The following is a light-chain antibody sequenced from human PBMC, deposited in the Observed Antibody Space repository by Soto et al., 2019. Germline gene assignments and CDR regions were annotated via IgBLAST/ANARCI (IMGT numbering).Light chain of an antibody. CDR2: KAS. CDR3: QQYNTYSKWT. CDR1: QSISTW. J-gene: IGKJ1*01. Sequence: DIQMTQSPSTLSASVGDRVTITCRARQSISTWLAWYQQKPGKAPKLLIYKASSLESGVPSRFSGSGSGTEFTLTISSLQPDDFATYYCQQYNTYSKWTFGQGTKVDIK. V-gene: IGKV1-5*03.